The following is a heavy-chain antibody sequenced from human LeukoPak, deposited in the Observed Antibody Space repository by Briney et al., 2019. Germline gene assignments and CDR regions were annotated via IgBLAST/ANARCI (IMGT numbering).Heavy chain of an antibody. CDR1: GGTFRSYA. CDR2: IIPIFGTA. Sequence: ASVKVSXKASGGTFRSYAISWVRQAPGQGLEWIGGIIPIFGTANYAQKFQGRVTITADESTSTAYMELSSLRSEDTAVYYCARALRERYYYYYMDVWGKGTTVTVSS. J-gene: IGHJ6*03. D-gene: IGHD5-24*01. V-gene: IGHV1-69*13. CDR3: ARALRERYYYYYMDV.